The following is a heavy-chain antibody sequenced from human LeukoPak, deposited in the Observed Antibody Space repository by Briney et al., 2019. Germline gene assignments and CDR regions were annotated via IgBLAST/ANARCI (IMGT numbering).Heavy chain of an antibody. Sequence: RGASVKVSCKASGGTFSSYAISWVRQAPGQGLEWMGGIIPIFGTANYAQKFQGRVTITTDESTGTAYMELSSLRSEDTAVYYCARVVVVAAPPYYYYYYMDVWGKGTTVTVSS. CDR1: GGTFSSYA. D-gene: IGHD2-15*01. CDR3: ARVVVVAAPPYYYYYYMDV. CDR2: IIPIFGTA. J-gene: IGHJ6*03. V-gene: IGHV1-69*05.